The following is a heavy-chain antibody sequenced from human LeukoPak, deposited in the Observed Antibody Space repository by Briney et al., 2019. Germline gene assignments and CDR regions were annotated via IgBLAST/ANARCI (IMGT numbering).Heavy chain of an antibody. Sequence: RPGGSLRLSCAASGFTFSSYAMNWVRQAPGKGLEWVSSISSSSNYIYYADSMKGRFTISRDNAKNSLYLQMNSLRAEDTAVYYCARDRGFDSSGYPAWFDPWGQGTLVTVSS. CDR3: ARDRGFDSSGYPAWFDP. CDR2: ISSSSNYI. V-gene: IGHV3-21*01. J-gene: IGHJ5*02. D-gene: IGHD3-22*01. CDR1: GFTFSSYA.